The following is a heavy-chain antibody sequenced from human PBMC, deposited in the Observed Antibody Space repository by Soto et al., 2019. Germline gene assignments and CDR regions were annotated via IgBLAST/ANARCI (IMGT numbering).Heavy chain of an antibody. CDR2: INGDNGNT. CDR1: GYTFTFYA. V-gene: IGHV1-3*01. Sequence: ASVKVSCKASGYTFTFYAIHWVRQAPGQRLEWMGWINGDNGNTKYSQKFQGRVTITRDTSASTAYMELSRVRSEDTAVYYGARAAYYYDRSGEFDPWGQGTLVTV. J-gene: IGHJ5*02. D-gene: IGHD3-22*01. CDR3: ARAAYYYDRSGEFDP.